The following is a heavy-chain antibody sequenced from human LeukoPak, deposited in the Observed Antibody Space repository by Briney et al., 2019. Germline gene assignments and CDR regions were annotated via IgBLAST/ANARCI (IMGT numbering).Heavy chain of an antibody. J-gene: IGHJ4*02. D-gene: IGHD4-17*01. Sequence: GGSLRLSCAASGFTFDDYGMSWVRQAPGKGLEWVSGINWNGGSTGYADSVKGRFTISRDNAKNSLYLQMNSLRAEDTALYCCARNYGDYYFDYWGQGTLVTVSS. CDR2: INWNGGST. CDR3: ARNYGDYYFDY. CDR1: GFTFDDYG. V-gene: IGHV3-20*04.